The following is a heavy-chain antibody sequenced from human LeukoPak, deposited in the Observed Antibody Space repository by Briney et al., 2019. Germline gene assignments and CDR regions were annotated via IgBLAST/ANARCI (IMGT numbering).Heavy chain of an antibody. J-gene: IGHJ3*02. CDR2: INPSGGST. V-gene: IGHV1-46*01. CDR3: ARDAKLLWFGELLWGAFDI. Sequence: ASVKVSCKASGYTFTSYYMHWVRQAPGQGLEWMGIINPSGGSTIYAQKFQGRVTMTRDTSISTAYMELSRLRSDDTAVYYCARDAKLLWFGELLWGAFDIWGQGTMVTVSS. CDR1: GYTFTSYY. D-gene: IGHD3-10*01.